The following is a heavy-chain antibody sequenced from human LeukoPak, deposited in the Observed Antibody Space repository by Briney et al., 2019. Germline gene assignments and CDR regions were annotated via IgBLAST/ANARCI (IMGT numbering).Heavy chain of an antibody. D-gene: IGHD4-23*01. Sequence: SETLSLTCTVSGGSISSYYWSWIRQPPGKGLELIGYIYYSGSTNYNPSLKSRVTISVDTSKNQFSLKLSSVTAADTAVYYCARRDYGVNSGEYFQHWGQGTLVTVSS. CDR3: ARRDYGVNSGEYFQH. V-gene: IGHV4-59*08. CDR1: GGSISSYY. CDR2: IYYSGST. J-gene: IGHJ1*01.